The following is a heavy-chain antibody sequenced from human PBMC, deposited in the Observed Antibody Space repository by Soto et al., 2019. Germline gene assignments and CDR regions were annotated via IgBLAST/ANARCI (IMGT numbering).Heavy chain of an antibody. CDR2: IHHSGSI. V-gene: IGHV4-30-4*08. J-gene: IGHJ6*02. CDR1: GDSIISDYYH. CDR3: AREDDGGDSLDV. Sequence: SETLSLTCTVSGDSIISDYYHWAWIRQSPGKGLEWIGYIHHSGSILYNPSLKSRVTISVDTSKNQFSLHLTSVTAADTAVYFCAREDDGGDSLDVWGQGTTVTVSS. D-gene: IGHD2-21*02.